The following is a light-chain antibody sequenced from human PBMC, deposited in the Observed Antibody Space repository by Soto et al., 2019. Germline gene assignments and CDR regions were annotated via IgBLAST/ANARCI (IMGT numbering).Light chain of an antibody. CDR2: DAS. J-gene: IGKJ1*01. V-gene: IGKV3-11*01. CDR3: QQRSNWPWT. CDR1: QSVSSY. Sequence: VFTQSAATVSLSPGERATLSCRASQSVSSYLAWYQQKPGQAPRLLIYDASNRATGIPARFSGSGSGTDFTLTISSLEPEDFAVYYCQQRSNWPWTFGQGTKVDIK.